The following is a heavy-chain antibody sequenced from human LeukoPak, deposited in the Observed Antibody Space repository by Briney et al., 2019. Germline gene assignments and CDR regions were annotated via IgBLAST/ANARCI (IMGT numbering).Heavy chain of an antibody. J-gene: IGHJ3*02. V-gene: IGHV3-21*01. CDR1: GFTFSSYS. D-gene: IGHD6-13*01. Sequence: PGGSLRLSCAASGFTFSSYSMNWVRQAPGKGLEWVSSISSSSSYIYYADSVKGRFTISRDNAKNSLYLQMNSLRAEDTAVYYCARAQELRIAAAGAFDIWGQGTMVTVSS. CDR3: ARAQELRIAAAGAFDI. CDR2: ISSSSSYI.